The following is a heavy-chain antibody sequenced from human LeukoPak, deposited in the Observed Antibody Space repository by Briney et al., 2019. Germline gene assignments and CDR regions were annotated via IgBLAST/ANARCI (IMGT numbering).Heavy chain of an antibody. CDR3: ARELTQSGVDY. CDR1: GYSISSGYY. V-gene: IGHV4-38-2*02. CDR2: IYHSGST. Sequence: SETLSLTCTVSGYSISSGYYWGWIRQPPGKGLEWIGSIYHSGSTYYNPSLKSRVTISVDTSENQFSLKLSSVTAADTAVYYCARELTQSGVDYWGQGTLVTVSS. J-gene: IGHJ4*02. D-gene: IGHD4-11*01.